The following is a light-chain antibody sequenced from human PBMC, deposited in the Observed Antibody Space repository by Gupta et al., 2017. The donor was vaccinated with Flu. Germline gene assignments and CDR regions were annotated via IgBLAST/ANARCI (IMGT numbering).Light chain of an antibody. V-gene: IGLV3-1*01. J-gene: IGLJ2*01. Sequence: PSVSVSPGQTASITCSGDKLGDKYACWYQQKPGQSPALVIYQDIRRPSGIPERFSGSNSGNTATLTISGTQAMDEADYYCQAWDSSTVLFG. CDR3: QAWDSSTVL. CDR1: KLGDKY. CDR2: QDI.